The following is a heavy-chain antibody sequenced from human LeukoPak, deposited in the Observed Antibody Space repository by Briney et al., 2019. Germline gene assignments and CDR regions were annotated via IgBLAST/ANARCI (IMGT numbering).Heavy chain of an antibody. CDR1: GFTVSSNY. CDR2: ISAIDNTI. Sequence: GGSLRLSCAASGFTVSSNYMNWVRQAPGKGLEWISYISAIDNTIYYADSVMGRFTVSSDNAKNSVYLQLNSLGAEDTAVYYCARGSEYDVLTGYFPFDSWGQGTLVTVSS. J-gene: IGHJ4*02. V-gene: IGHV3-48*03. CDR3: ARGSEYDVLTGYFPFDS. D-gene: IGHD3-9*01.